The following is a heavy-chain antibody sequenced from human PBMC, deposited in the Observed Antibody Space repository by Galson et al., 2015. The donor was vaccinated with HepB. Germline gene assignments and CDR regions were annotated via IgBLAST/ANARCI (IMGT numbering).Heavy chain of an antibody. D-gene: IGHD6-19*01. CDR2: ISYDGSNK. CDR1: GFTFSNYG. V-gene: IGHV3-30*18. J-gene: IGHJ4*02. CDR3: AKGPYGYSALAGTMAGFDY. Sequence: SLRLSCAASGFTFSNYGMHWVRQAPGKGLEWVAVISYDGSNKYYADSVKGRFTISRDNSKNTLYLQMNSLRAEDTALYYCAKGPYGYSALAGTMAGFDYWGQGTLVTVSS.